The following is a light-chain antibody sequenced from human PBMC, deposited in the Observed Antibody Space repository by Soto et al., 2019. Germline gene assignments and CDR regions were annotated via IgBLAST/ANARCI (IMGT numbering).Light chain of an antibody. V-gene: IGKV1-9*01. CDR2: AAS. CDR3: QQLNSYPSVT. J-gene: IGKJ4*01. Sequence: DIQLTQSPSFLSASVGDRVTITCRASQGISSYLAWYQQKRGKAPKLLIYAASTLQSGVPSRFSGSGSGTEFTLTISSLQPEDVATYYCQQLNSYPSVTFGGGTKVEIK. CDR1: QGISSY.